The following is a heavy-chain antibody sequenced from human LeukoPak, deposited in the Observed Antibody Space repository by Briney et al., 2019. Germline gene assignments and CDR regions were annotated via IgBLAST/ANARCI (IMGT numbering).Heavy chain of an antibody. D-gene: IGHD2-15*01. Sequence: GGSLRLSCATSGFTFSNAWVTWVRQAQGEGLESVGRIKTKGEGGTVDYAAPVKGRFTISRDDSKNTLYLQMNSLRAEDTAVYYCARGALDAATPFDSWGQGTLVTVSS. CDR3: ARGALDAATPFDS. V-gene: IGHV3-15*01. CDR1: GFTFSNAW. CDR2: IKTKGEGGTV. J-gene: IGHJ5*01.